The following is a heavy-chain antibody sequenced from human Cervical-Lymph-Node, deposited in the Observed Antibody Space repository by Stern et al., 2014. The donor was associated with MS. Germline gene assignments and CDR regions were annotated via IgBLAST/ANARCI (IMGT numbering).Heavy chain of an antibody. CDR3: ASAGGWYEPDY. V-gene: IGHV1-3*01. Sequence: EQLVQSGAEVKKPGASGKVSCKTSGDSFTTYAMHWVRQAPGQRLEWLGWISAGGDTKYSQKFQDRVTITRDTSASTAYMEVSSLKSEDTAIYYCASAGGWYEPDYWGQGTLVTVSS. J-gene: IGHJ4*02. D-gene: IGHD6-19*01. CDR1: GDSFTTYA. CDR2: ISAGGDT.